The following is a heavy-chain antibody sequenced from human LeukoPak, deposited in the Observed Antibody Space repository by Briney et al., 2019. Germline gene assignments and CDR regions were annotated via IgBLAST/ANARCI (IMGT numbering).Heavy chain of an antibody. CDR1: GFTFSIYV. D-gene: IGHD5-12*01. Sequence: GGSLRLSCAASGFTFSIYVMHWVRQAPGEGLMWVSRISHDGTVTSYADSVKDRFTVSRDNSQNTLYLKINSLRADDTAVYYCTRDVNWLFFDVWGRGILVTVSS. J-gene: IGHJ2*01. V-gene: IGHV3-74*03. CDR2: ISHDGTVT. CDR3: TRDVNWLFFDV.